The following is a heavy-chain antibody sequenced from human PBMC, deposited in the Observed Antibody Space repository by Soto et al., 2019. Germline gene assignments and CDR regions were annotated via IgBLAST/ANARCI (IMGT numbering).Heavy chain of an antibody. J-gene: IGHJ5*02. V-gene: IGHV1-69*01. D-gene: IGHD6-13*01. CDR3: ARAAIHGSSWYFWFDP. CDR2: IIPMFGTT. CDR1: GGTFSRHA. Sequence: QVQLVQSGSEVKMPGSSVTVSCKTSGGTFSRHAINWVRQAPGQGLEWMGGIIPMFGTTNYAQKFKGRVTISADESTSTDSMELSSLRAEDAAVYYCARAAIHGSSWYFWFDPWGQGTLVTVSS.